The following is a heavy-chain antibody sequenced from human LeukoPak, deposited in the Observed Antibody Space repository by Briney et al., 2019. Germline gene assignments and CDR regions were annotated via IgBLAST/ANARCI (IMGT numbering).Heavy chain of an antibody. V-gene: IGHV3-33*01. CDR1: GFTFSSYG. Sequence: GGSLRLSCAASGFTFSSYGMHWVRQAPGKGLEWVAVIWYDGSNKYYADSVKGRFTISRDNSKNTLYLRMNSLRAEDTAVYYCARDRSAAAARYYYYGMDVWGQGTTVTVSS. J-gene: IGHJ6*02. CDR2: IWYDGSNK. D-gene: IGHD6-13*01. CDR3: ARDRSAAAARYYYYGMDV.